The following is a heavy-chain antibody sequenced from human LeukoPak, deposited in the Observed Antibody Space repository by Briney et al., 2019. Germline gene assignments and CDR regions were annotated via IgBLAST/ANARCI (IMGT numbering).Heavy chain of an antibody. CDR2: IYSGGTT. CDR1: GFTVSSNY. Sequence: GGSLRLSCAASGFTVSSNYMTWVRQAPGKGLEWVSVIYSGGTTYYADSVKGRFTISRDNSKNTLYLQMNSLRAEDTAVYYCASVYSSGWWGPWYWGQGALVTVSS. V-gene: IGHV3-66*01. D-gene: IGHD6-19*01. CDR3: ASVYSSGWWGPWY. J-gene: IGHJ4*02.